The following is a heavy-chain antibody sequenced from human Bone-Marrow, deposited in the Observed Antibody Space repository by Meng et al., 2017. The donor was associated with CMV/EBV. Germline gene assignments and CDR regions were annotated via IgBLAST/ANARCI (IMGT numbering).Heavy chain of an antibody. D-gene: IGHD6-19*01. V-gene: IGHV3-20*04. CDR2: INWNGGST. CDR1: GFTFDDYG. J-gene: IGHJ2*01. CDR3: ARGAEHWFFDL. Sequence: GESLKISCAASGFTFDDYGMSWVRQAPGKGLEWVSGINWNGGSTGYADSVKGRFTISRDNAKNSLYLQMNSLRAEDTALYYCARGAEHWFFDLWGRGALVTVSS.